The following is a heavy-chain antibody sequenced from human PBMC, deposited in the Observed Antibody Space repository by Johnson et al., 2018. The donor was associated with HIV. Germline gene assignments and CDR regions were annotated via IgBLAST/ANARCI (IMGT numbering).Heavy chain of an antibody. CDR3: ARTGVLGAFDI. J-gene: IGHJ3*02. D-gene: IGHD2-8*02. Sequence: VQLVESGGALVQPGGSLRLSCAASGFTVSNNYMSWVRQAPGKGLEWVSTIGTAGDTYYAGSVKGRFTISRENANNSLYLQMNSLRAGDTAVYYCARTGVLGAFDIWGQGTMVTVSS. CDR1: GFTVSNNY. CDR2: IGTAGDT. V-gene: IGHV3-13*01.